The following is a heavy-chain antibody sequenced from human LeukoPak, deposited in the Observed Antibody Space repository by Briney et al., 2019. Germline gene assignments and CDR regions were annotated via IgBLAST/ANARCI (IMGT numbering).Heavy chain of an antibody. CDR2: IYPGDSDT. V-gene: IGHV5-51*01. CDR1: GYRFTSYW. J-gene: IGHJ6*02. Sequence: GESLKISCKGSGYRFTSYWIGWVRQMPGKGLEWMGIIYPGDSDTRYSPSFQGQVTISADKSISTAYLQWSSLKASDTAMYYCARHPTTRPTLYYYYGMDVWGQGTTVTVSS. CDR3: ARHPTTRPTLYYYYGMDV.